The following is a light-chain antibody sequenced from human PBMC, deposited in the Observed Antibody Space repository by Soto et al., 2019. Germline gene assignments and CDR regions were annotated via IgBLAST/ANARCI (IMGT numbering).Light chain of an antibody. V-gene: IGKV3-20*01. CDR2: GAS. Sequence: EIVMTHSPGTLSLSPGERATLSCMASQSVSSSYLAWYQQKPGQAPRLLIYGASSRATGIPDRFSGSGSGTDFTLTISRLEPEDFAVYYCQQYGSSPGWTFGQGTKVDIK. J-gene: IGKJ1*01. CDR3: QQYGSSPGWT. CDR1: QSVSSSY.